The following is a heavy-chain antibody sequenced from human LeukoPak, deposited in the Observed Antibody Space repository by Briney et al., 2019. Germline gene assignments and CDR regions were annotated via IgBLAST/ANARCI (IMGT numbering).Heavy chain of an antibody. V-gene: IGHV3-74*01. D-gene: IGHD5-12*01. J-gene: IGHJ4*02. CDR2: INNDGSST. CDR3: ARDRYSGYAG. Sequence: PGGSLRLSCAASGFTFSSYWMHWVRQAPGKGLVWVSRINNDGSSTSYADSVKGRFTISRDNAKNTLYLQMNSLRAEDTAVYYCARDRYSGYAGWGQGTLVTVSS. CDR1: GFTFSSYW.